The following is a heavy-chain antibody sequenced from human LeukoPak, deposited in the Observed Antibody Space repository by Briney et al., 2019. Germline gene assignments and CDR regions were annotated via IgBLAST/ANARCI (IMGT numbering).Heavy chain of an antibody. CDR3: AIGVAGTHFDY. Sequence: ASVKVSCKXPGHTFDYGVSWVRQAPGQGLEWMGWISAYNAYTNYPQKVQGRVTMTTDTTTSTVYMELRGLRSDDTAVYYCAIGVAGTHFDYWGPGTLVTVSS. CDR2: ISAYNAYT. CDR1: GHTFDYG. D-gene: IGHD6-19*01. V-gene: IGHV1-18*01. J-gene: IGHJ4*02.